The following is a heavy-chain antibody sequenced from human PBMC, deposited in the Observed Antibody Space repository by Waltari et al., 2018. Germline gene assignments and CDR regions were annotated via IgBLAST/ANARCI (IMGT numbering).Heavy chain of an antibody. D-gene: IGHD1-7*01. V-gene: IGHV3-30*18. J-gene: IGHJ4*02. CDR3: AKDRNYKWAFDY. Sequence: QVQLVESGGGVVQPGRSLRLSCAVSGFALSSPGMHWVRQVPGKGLEWVAVILNDGIKYHADSVKGRFTISRDSSKNTLYLQMNSLRAEDTALYYCAKDRNYKWAFDYWGQGVLVTVSS. CDR2: ILNDGIK. CDR1: GFALSSPG.